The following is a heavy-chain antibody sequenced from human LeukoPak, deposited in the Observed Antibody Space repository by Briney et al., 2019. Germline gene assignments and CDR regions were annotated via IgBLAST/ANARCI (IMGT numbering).Heavy chain of an antibody. CDR1: GGSISSYY. CDR2: IYYSGST. J-gene: IGHJ6*03. D-gene: IGHD4-23*01. Sequence: KPSETLSLTCTVSGGSISSYYWSWIRQPPGKGLEWIGDIYYSGSTNYNPSLKSRVTISVDTSKNQFSLKLSSVTAADTAMYYCARNRLPTVVTPFGYYYYYMDVWGKGTTVTVSS. V-gene: IGHV4-59*08. CDR3: ARNRLPTVVTPFGYYYYYMDV.